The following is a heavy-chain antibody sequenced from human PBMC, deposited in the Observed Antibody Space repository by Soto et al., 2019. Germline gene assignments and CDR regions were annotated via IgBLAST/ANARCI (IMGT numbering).Heavy chain of an antibody. CDR1: GYSFTSYW. CDR2: IYPGDSDT. J-gene: IGHJ6*02. Sequence: GESLKISCKGSGYSFTSYWIGWVRQMPGKGLEWMGIIYPGDSDTRYSPSFQGQVTISADKSISTAYLQWSSLKASDTAMYYCARQQQLVPYYYYGMDVWGQGTTVTVSS. CDR3: ARQQQLVPYYYYGMDV. V-gene: IGHV5-51*01. D-gene: IGHD6-13*01.